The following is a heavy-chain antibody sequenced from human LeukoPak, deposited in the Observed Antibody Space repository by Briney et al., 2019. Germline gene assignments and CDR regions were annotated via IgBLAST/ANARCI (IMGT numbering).Heavy chain of an antibody. V-gene: IGHV4-59*01. D-gene: IGHD3-9*01. J-gene: IGHJ3*02. CDR3: ARDLRDYDLLTGYYSAFDI. Sequence: SETLSLTCTVSGGSISSYYWSWIRQPPGKGLEWIGYIYYSGSTNYNPSLKSRVTISVDTSKNQFSLKLSSVTAADTAVYYCARDLRDYDLLTGYYSAFDIWGQGTMVTVSS. CDR2: IYYSGST. CDR1: GGSISSYY.